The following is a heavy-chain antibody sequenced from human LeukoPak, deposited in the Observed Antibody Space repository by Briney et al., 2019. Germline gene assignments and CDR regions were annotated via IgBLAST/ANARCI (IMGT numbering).Heavy chain of an antibody. J-gene: IGHJ4*02. CDR3: ARQGGSSSWYSYYFDY. D-gene: IGHD6-13*01. CDR1: GYSISSGYY. V-gene: IGHV4-38-2*02. Sequence: SETLSLTCTVSGYSISSGYYWAWIRQPPGKGLEWIGSIYHSGSTYYNPSLKSRVTISVDTSKNQFSLKLSSVTAADTAVYYCARQGGSSSWYSYYFDYWGQGTLVTVSS. CDR2: IYHSGST.